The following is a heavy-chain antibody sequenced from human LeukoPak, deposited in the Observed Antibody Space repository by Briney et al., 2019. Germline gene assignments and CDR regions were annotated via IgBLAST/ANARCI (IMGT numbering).Heavy chain of an antibody. CDR2: IDPSDSYT. J-gene: IGHJ4*02. Sequence: GESLKISCQGSGYSFTSYWISWVRQMPGKGLEWMGRIDPSDSYTNYSPSFQGHVTISADKSISTAYLQWSSLKASDTAMYYCAISSTSPLSYWGQGTLVTVSS. CDR1: GYSFTSYW. V-gene: IGHV5-10-1*01. D-gene: IGHD2-2*01. CDR3: AISSTSPLSY.